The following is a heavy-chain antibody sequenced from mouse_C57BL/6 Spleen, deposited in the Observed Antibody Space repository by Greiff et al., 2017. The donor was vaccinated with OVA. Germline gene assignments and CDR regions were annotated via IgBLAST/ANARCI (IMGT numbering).Heavy chain of an antibody. CDR1: GYAFSSYW. CDR2: IYPGDGDT. V-gene: IGHV1-80*01. CDR3: ARGVITTYFDY. D-gene: IGHD1-1*01. Sequence: VQLQQSGAELVKPGASVKISCKASGYAFSSYWMNWVKQRPGKGLEWIGQIYPGDGDTNYNGKFKGKATLTADKSSSTAYMQLSSLTSEDSAVYFCARGVITTYFDYWGQGTTLTVSS. J-gene: IGHJ2*01.